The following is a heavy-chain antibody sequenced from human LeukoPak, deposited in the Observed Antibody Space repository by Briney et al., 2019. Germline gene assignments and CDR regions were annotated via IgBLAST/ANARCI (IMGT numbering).Heavy chain of an antibody. J-gene: IGHJ6*02. CDR1: GFTFSSYA. V-gene: IGHV3-23*01. CDR3: AKINPAMGPSGYYYYGMDV. Sequence: HPGGSLRLSCAASGFTFSSYAMSWVRQAPGKGLEWVSAISGSGGSTYYADSVKGRFTISRDNSKNTLYLQMNSLRAEDTAVYYCAKINPAMGPSGYYYYGMDVWGQGTTVTVSS. D-gene: IGHD5-18*01. CDR2: ISGSGGST.